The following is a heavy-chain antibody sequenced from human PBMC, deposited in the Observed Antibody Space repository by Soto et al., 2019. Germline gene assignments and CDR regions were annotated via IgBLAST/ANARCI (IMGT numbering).Heavy chain of an antibody. CDR1: GGTFGSYA. D-gene: IGHD2-2*01. V-gene: IGHV1-69*01. J-gene: IGHJ6*02. CDR2: IIAIPGTA. CDR3: ARSQGSSASLEIYYYYYYGMDV. Sequence: QVQLVQSGAEVQKPGSSVKVSCKASGGTFGSYAISWVRQAPGQGLEWMGGIIAIPGTANYAQKLQGRVTIAADESTSTAYMELSSLRSEDTAVYYCARSQGSSASLEIYYYYYYGMDVWGQGTTVTVSS.